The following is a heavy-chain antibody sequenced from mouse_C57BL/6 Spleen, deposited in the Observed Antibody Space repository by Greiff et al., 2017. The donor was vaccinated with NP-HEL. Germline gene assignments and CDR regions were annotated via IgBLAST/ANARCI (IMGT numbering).Heavy chain of an antibody. CDR3: ARTDGNYEGPFAY. V-gene: IGHV1-52*01. D-gene: IGHD2-1*01. CDR1: GYTFTSYW. J-gene: IGHJ3*01. Sequence: QVQLQQPGAELVRPGSSVKLSCKASGYTFTSYWMHWVKQRPIQGLEWIGNIDPSDSETHYNQKFKDKAILTVDKSSSTAYMQLSSLTAEDSAVYYCARTDGNYEGPFAYWGQGTLVTVSA. CDR2: IDPSDSET.